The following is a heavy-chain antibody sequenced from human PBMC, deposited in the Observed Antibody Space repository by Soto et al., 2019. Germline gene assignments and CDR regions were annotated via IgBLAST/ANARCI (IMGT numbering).Heavy chain of an antibody. Sequence: LRLSCAASGFTFSSYGMHWVRQAPGKGLEWVAVISYDGSNKYYADSVKGRFTISRDNSKNTLYLQMNSLRAEDTAVYYCARGTSNFDYWGQGTLVTVSS. J-gene: IGHJ4*02. CDR1: GFTFSSYG. CDR3: ARGTSNFDY. CDR2: ISYDGSNK. V-gene: IGHV3-30*03. D-gene: IGHD3-3*01.